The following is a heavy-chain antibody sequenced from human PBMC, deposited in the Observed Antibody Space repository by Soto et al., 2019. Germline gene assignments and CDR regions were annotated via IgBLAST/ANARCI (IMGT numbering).Heavy chain of an antibody. CDR1: GYTFTSFG. CDR3: ARDHRGGTDAFDI. D-gene: IGHD2-15*01. J-gene: IGHJ3*02. V-gene: IGHV1-18*01. Sequence: QVQLVQSGAEVKKPGASVKVSCRASGYTFTSFGISWVRQAPGQGLEWLGWISAYNGNTNYAENLQGRVTMTTDTSTSTAYMELRSLRSDDTAVYYCARDHRGGTDAFDIWGQGTMVTVSS. CDR2: ISAYNGNT.